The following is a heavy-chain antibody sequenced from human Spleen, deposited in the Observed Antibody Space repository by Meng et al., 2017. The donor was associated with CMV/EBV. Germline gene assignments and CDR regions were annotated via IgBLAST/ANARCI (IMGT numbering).Heavy chain of an antibody. D-gene: IGHD3-10*01. CDR1: GFIVSSNY. V-gene: IGHV3-53*01. Sequence: GESLKISCAASGFIVSSNYMTWVRQAPGKGLEWVSVIYTGGATYYTDSVMGRFTISRDNSKNTLYLQMSSPGAEDTAVYYCAKKGGHVVRGTYGMDVWGQGTTVTVSS. CDR2: IYTGGAT. J-gene: IGHJ6*01. CDR3: AKKGGHVVRGTYGMDV.